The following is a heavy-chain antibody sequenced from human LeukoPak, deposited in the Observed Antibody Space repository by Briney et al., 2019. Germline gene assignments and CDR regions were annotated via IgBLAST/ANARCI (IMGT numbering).Heavy chain of an antibody. D-gene: IGHD1/OR15-1a*01. J-gene: IGHJ4*02. CDR2: ISYDGSNK. V-gene: IGHV3-30*18. CDR3: AKDRGITGTADLDY. Sequence: PGRSLRLSCAASGFTFSSYGMHWVRQAPGKGLEWVAVISYDGSNKYYADSVKGRFTISRDNSKNTLYLQMNSLRAEDTAVYYCAKDRGITGTADLDYWGQGTLVTVSS. CDR1: GFTFSSYG.